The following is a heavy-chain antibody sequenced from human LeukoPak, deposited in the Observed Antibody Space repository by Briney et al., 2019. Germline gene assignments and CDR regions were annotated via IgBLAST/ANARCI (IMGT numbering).Heavy chain of an antibody. J-gene: IGHJ5*02. CDR2: IGGSGSST. Sequence: GGSLRLSCAASGFTFSNPDMSWVRQAPGKGLEWVSAIGGSGSSTFYADSVKGRFTVSRDNSKNTLYLQMSSLRAEDTAVYYCAKSRLTPHPWGQGTLVTVSS. V-gene: IGHV3-23*01. D-gene: IGHD1-14*01. CDR1: GFTFSNPD. CDR3: AKSRLTPHP.